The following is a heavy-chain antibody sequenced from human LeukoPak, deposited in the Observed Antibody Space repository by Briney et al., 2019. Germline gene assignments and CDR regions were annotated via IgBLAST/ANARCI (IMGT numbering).Heavy chain of an antibody. D-gene: IGHD3-9*01. CDR1: GYTFTSYG. V-gene: IGHV1-18*01. CDR2: ISAYNGNT. J-gene: IGHJ5*02. Sequence: ASVKVSCKASGYTFTSYGISWVRQAPGQGLEWMGCISAYNGNTNYAQKLQGRVTMTTDTSTSTAYMELRSLRSDDTAVYYCARLPYYDILTGYYDWFDPWGQGTLVTVSS. CDR3: ARLPYYDILTGYYDWFDP.